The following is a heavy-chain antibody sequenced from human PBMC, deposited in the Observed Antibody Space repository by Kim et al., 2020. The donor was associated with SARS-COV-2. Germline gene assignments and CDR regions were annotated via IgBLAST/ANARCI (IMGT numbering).Heavy chain of an antibody. Sequence: GGSLRLSCAASGFIFSDYAMHWVRQTPGKGLEWLAVTSYDGTLKYYAPSVQGRFTISRDDSKSTLYLQMNSLRPEDTAVYYCARDMFRGVQDYLDYWGQGTLVTVSS. CDR2: TSYDGTLK. CDR3: ARDMFRGVQDYLDY. D-gene: IGHD3-10*01. J-gene: IGHJ4*02. CDR1: GFIFSDYA. V-gene: IGHV3-30-3*01.